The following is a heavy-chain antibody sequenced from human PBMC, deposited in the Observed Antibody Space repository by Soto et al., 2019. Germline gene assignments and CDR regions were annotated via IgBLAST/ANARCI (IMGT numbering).Heavy chain of an antibody. CDR3: ARVVKRSRRTYYNYYVMAG. D-gene: IGHD1-1*01. Sequence: PETLSLTSAVYGWSFLGYYWSWIRQPPGQGMEWIGEINHSGSTNYNPSLKSRVTISVDTSKNQFSLKLSSVTAADTAVYYCARVVKRSRRTYYNYYVMAGWGQGPRVTVPS. CDR1: GWSFLGYY. V-gene: IGHV4-34*01. J-gene: IGHJ6*02. CDR2: INHSGST.